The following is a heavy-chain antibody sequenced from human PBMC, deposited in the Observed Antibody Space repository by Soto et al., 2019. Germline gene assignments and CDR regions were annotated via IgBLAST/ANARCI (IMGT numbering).Heavy chain of an antibody. J-gene: IGHJ4*02. CDR2: MNPNSGNT. CDR1: GYTFTSYD. CDR3: ARTLYGDNVDY. Sequence: QVQLVQSGAEVKKPGASVKVSCKASGYTFTSYDINWLRQATGQGLEWMGWMNPNSGNTVYAQKFQGRVTRTRNTSISTAYRQLSSMSAEATDVYYCARTLYGDNVDYWGQGTLVTVSS. V-gene: IGHV1-8*01. D-gene: IGHD4-17*01.